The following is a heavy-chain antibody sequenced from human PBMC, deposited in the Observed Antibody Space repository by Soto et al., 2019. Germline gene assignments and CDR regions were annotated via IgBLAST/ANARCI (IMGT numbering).Heavy chain of an antibody. CDR1: GFTFSSYA. Sequence: EVQLLESGGGLVQPGGSLSLSCAASGFTFSSYAMSWVRQAPGKGLEWVSPISGSGGNAYYADSVKGRLTISRDNSKNTLPLQMNSLRADDTAVYYCAKDGASGSYPPYYYDGMDVWGQGTTVTFSS. CDR3: AKDGASGSYPPYYYDGMDV. D-gene: IGHD1-26*01. V-gene: IGHV3-23*01. CDR2: ISGSGGNA. J-gene: IGHJ6*02.